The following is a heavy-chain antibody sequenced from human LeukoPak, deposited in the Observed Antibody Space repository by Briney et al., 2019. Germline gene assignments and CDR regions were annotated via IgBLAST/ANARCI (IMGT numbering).Heavy chain of an antibody. Sequence: PSETLSLTCAVYGGSFSGYYWSWIRQPPGKGLEWIGEINHSGSTNYNPSLKSRVTISVDTSKNQFSLKLSSVTAADTAVYYCASPRQEGYCRGGRASPTGGTWFAPGGQGPRV. J-gene: IGHJ5*02. CDR3: ASPRQEGYCRGGRASPTGGTWFAP. V-gene: IGHV4-34*01. CDR2: INHSGST. D-gene: IGHD2-15*01. CDR1: GGSFSGYY.